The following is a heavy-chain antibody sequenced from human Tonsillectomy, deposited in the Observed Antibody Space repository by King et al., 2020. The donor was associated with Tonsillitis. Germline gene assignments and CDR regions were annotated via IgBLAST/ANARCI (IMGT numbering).Heavy chain of an antibody. CDR2: ISFDVRDQ. CDR3: AKDLVSILGAVDF. CDR1: GFAFGAFG. D-gene: IGHD2/OR15-2a*01. Sequence: VQLVESGGGVVQPGRSLRLSCEASGFAFGAFGMHWVRQAPGRGLGGVEGISFDVRDQYYADFVKGRFTISRDNSKQTLYLQMSSLRTEDTAVYYCAKDLVSILGAVDFWGQGTMVTVSS. J-gene: IGHJ3*01. V-gene: IGHV3-30*18.